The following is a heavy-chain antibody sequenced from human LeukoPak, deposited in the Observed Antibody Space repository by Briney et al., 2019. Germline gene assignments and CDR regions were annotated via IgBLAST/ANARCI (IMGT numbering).Heavy chain of an antibody. V-gene: IGHV4-34*01. CDR1: GGSFSGYY. D-gene: IGHD3-22*01. CDR2: INHSGST. J-gene: IGHJ4*02. CDR3: ASSLRGNDSSGYYPN. Sequence: PSETLSLTCAVYGGSFSGYYWSWIRQPPGKGLEWIGEINHSGSTNYNPSLKSRVTISVDTSKNQFSLKLSSVTAADTAVYYCASSLRGNDSSGYYPNWGQGTLVTVSS.